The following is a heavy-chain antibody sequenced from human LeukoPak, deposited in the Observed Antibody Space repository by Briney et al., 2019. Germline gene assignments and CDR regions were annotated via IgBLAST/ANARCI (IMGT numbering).Heavy chain of an antibody. CDR3: ARHNRITMIVVDPYYFDY. CDR1: GGSISSSSYY. D-gene: IGHD3-22*01. V-gene: IGHV4-39*01. CDR2: IYYSGST. Sequence: SETLSLTCTVSGGSISSSSYYWGWIRQPPGKGPEWIGSIYYSGSTYYNPSLKSRVTISVDTSKNQFSLKLSSVTAADTAVYYCARHNRITMIVVDPYYFDYWGQGTLVTVSS. J-gene: IGHJ4*02.